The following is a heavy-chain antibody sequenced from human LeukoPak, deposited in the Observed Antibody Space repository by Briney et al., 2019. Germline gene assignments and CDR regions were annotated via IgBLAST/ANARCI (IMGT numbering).Heavy chain of an antibody. J-gene: IGHJ4*02. CDR2: INERGSEP. Sequence: GGSLRLSCAASGFIFSNHWMTWVRQAPGKGLEWVANINERGSEPYYADYVKGRFTISRDNTKKSLFLQLNSLSVEDTAMYYCAKDYSFSNFNWGQGTLVTVSS. CDR3: AKDYSFSNFN. V-gene: IGHV3-7*01. D-gene: IGHD2-15*01. CDR1: GFIFSNHW.